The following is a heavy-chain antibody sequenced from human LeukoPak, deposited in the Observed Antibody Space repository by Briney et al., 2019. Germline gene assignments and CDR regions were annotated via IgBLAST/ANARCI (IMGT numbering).Heavy chain of an antibody. CDR3: ARGQEGTGGDFDY. V-gene: IGHV4-34*01. Sequence: SETLSLTCAVYGGSFSCYYWSWIRQPPGKGLEWIGEINHSGSTNYNPSLKSRVTISVDTSKNQFSLKLSSVTAADTAVYYCARGQEGTGGDFDYWGQGTLVTVSS. CDR2: INHSGST. D-gene: IGHD1-1*01. J-gene: IGHJ4*02. CDR1: GGSFSCYY.